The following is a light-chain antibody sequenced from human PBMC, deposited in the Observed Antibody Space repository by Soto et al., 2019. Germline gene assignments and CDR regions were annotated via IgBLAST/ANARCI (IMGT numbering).Light chain of an antibody. J-gene: IGKJ2*01. Sequence: EIVLTQSPGTLSLSPGERATLSCRASQSVSSSYLGWYQQKPGQAPRLLIYDASSRATGIPDRFSGSGSGTDFTLTLSRLEREDFAVYYCLQYGSSSYPFGQGTNVDIK. CDR2: DAS. V-gene: IGKV3-20*01. CDR3: LQYGSSSYP. CDR1: QSVSSSY.